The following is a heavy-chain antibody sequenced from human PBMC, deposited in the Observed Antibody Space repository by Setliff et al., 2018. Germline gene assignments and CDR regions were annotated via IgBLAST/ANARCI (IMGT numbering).Heavy chain of an antibody. CDR1: GFSFSNYG. D-gene: IGHD3-22*01. Sequence: GGSLRLSCVVSGFSFSNYGMTWVRQAPGKXXXXXXYISTXSXXRYXXXSXKGRFTISRDNXXQSLYLQMNSLRAEDTAVYYCARLALTGYDSSGYYYALEYYYYMDVWGKGTTVTVSS. V-gene: IGHV3-48*01. J-gene: IGHJ6*03. CDR2: ISTXSXXR. CDR3: ARLALTGYDSSGYYYALEYYYYMDV.